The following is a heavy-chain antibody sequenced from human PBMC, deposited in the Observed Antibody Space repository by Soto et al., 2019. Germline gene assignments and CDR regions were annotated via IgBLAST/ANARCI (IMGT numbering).Heavy chain of an antibody. D-gene: IGHD6-25*01. CDR1: GGSISRYY. V-gene: IGHV4-59*01. CDR2: IYYSGSA. CDR3: ARASSSTDSGFDS. Sequence: SETLSLTCIDSGGSISRYYWSWIRQPPVNRLEWIGFIYYSGSANYNPSLKSRVTISVDTSRNLFSLKLTSVTAADTAVYFCARASSSTDSGFDSWGQGTLVTVSS. J-gene: IGHJ4*02.